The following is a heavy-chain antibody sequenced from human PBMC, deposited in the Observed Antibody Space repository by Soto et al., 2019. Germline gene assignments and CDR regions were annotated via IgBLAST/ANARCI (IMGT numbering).Heavy chain of an antibody. J-gene: IGHJ4*02. Sequence: SETLCHTWTVSCGSISSGDYYWSWIRQPPGKGLEWIGYIYYSGSTYYNPSLKSRVTISVDTSKNQFSLKLSSVTAADTAVYYCASLYYYGSGQDYWGQGTLVTVSS. V-gene: IGHV4-30-4*01. D-gene: IGHD3-10*01. CDR2: IYYSGST. CDR3: ASLYYYGSGQDY. CDR1: CGSISSGDYY.